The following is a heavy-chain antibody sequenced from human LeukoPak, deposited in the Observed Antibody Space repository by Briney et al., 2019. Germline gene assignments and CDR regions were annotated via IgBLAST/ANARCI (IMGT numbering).Heavy chain of an antibody. CDR3: ARDGVLLWFGEPARAFDI. J-gene: IGHJ3*02. V-gene: IGHV3-48*03. CDR2: ISSSGSTI. Sequence: GGSLRLSCAASGFTLSSYEMNWVRQAPGKGLEWVSYISSSGSTIYYADSVKGRFTISRDNAKNSLYLQMNSLRAEDTAVYYCARDGVLLWFGEPARAFDIWGQGTMVTVSS. D-gene: IGHD3-10*01. CDR1: GFTLSSYE.